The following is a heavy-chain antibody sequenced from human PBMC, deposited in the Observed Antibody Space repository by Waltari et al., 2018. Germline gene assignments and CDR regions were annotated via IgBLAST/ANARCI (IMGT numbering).Heavy chain of an antibody. Sequence: QVQLQQSGPELVKPSQTLSLTCDISGASISSNGVAWNWIRQSPSRGLEWLGRTYYRSKWSNDYAVSVKSRITINPDTSKNQFSLQLNSVTPDDTALYYCARGRNSGFDYWGQGTLVTVSS. V-gene: IGHV6-1*01. CDR2: TYYRSKWSN. CDR1: GASISSNGVA. D-gene: IGHD2-15*01. J-gene: IGHJ4*02. CDR3: ARGRNSGFDY.